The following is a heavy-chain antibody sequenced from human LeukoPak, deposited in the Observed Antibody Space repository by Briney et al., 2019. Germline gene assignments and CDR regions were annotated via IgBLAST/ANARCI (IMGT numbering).Heavy chain of an antibody. V-gene: IGHV3-74*01. J-gene: IGHJ4*02. D-gene: IGHD3-22*01. CDR3: ARTSSGYPQN. CDR1: GFTFSSYW. CDR2: INSDGSST. Sequence: GGSLRLSCAASGFTFSSYWMHWVRQAAGKGLGWVSRINSDGSSTSYADSVKGRFTISRDNAKNTMYLQMNSLRAEDTAVYYCARTSSGYPQNWGQGTLVTVSS.